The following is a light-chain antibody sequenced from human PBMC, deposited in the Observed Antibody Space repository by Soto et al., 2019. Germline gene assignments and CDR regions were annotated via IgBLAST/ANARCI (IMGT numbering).Light chain of an antibody. CDR2: EDS. CDR1: SSDVGVYNH. J-gene: IGLJ3*02. CDR3: NSYRDTDTFGV. Sequence: QSALTQPASVSGSPGQSITISCTGTSSDVGVYNHVSWYQQHPGKVPKLMIYEDSNRPSGVSDRFSGSKSGNTASLTISGLQAEDEADYYCNSYRDTDTFGVFGGGTQLTVL. V-gene: IGLV2-14*01.